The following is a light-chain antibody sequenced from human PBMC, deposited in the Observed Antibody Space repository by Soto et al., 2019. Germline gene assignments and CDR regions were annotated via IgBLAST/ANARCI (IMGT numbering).Light chain of an antibody. Sequence: EIVLTQSPATLSLTPGETATLSCRASQSVSSYLAWYQQKPGQAPRLLIYAASNRATGIPARFSGSGSRTDFTLTISSLEPEDFAVYYCQQRSYWPFTFGPGTKVDIK. CDR3: QQRSYWPFT. J-gene: IGKJ3*01. V-gene: IGKV3-11*01. CDR2: AAS. CDR1: QSVSSY.